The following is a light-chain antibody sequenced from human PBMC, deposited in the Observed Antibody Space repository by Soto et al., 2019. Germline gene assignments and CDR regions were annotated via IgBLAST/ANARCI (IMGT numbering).Light chain of an antibody. Sequence: QSVLTQPPSVSGAPGQRVTISCTGRISNIGAGYDVHWYQQLPGRAPKRLIYGNTNRPSGVPDRFSGSKSGTSASLAITGLQAEDEADYYCLSFDSSLSVVFGGGTKLTVL. CDR3: LSFDSSLSVV. V-gene: IGLV1-40*01. CDR1: ISNIGAGYD. J-gene: IGLJ2*01. CDR2: GNT.